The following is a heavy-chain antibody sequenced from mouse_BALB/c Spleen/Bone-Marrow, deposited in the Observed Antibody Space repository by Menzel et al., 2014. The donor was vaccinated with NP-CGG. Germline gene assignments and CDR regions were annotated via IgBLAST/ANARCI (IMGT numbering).Heavy chain of an antibody. J-gene: IGHJ3*01. CDR3: ARLHYYGYGAY. V-gene: IGHV4-1*02. CDR2: INPDSSTI. D-gene: IGHD1-2*01. CDR1: GFDFSSYW. Sequence: EVQLQQSGGGLVQPGGSLKLSCAASGFDFSSYWMNWVRQAPEKGLEWIGEINPDSSTINYTPSLKDKFIISRDNAKNTLYLQMSKVRSEDTALYYCARLHYYGYGAYWGQGTLVTVSA.